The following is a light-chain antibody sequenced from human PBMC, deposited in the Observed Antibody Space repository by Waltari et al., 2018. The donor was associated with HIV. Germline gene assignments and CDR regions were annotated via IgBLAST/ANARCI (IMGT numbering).Light chain of an antibody. CDR3: QQYNTFPYT. CDR2: QAS. V-gene: IGKV1-5*03. CDR1: QTINNW. J-gene: IGKJ2*01. Sequence: DIQMTQSPSTLSGSVGDAVTIACRPCQTINNWLAWYQQKPGQAPKLLIYQASKLESGVPSRFRGTRSGTEFTLTISSLQPDDFATYYCQQYNTFPYTFGQGTKLEIK.